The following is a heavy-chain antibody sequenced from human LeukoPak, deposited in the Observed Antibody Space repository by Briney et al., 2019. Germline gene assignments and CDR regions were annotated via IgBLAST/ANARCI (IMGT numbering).Heavy chain of an antibody. Sequence: GGSLRLSCAASGFTFSSYEMNWVRQAPGKGLEWVSYISSSSSYIYYADSVKGRFTISRDNAKNSLFLQMNSLRAEDTAVYYCASMLLGGSGWYNYWGQGTLVTVSS. CDR3: ASMLLGGSGWYNY. J-gene: IGHJ4*02. CDR1: GFTFSSYE. D-gene: IGHD6-19*01. V-gene: IGHV3-21*05. CDR2: ISSSSSYI.